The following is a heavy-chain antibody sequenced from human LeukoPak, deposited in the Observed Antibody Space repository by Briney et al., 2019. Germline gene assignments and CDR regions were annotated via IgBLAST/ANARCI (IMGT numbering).Heavy chain of an antibody. CDR1: GYTFTRYG. D-gene: IGHD1-26*01. CDR3: ARPELSGSYQGLDI. V-gene: IGHV1-18*01. CDR2: ISGYNGNT. J-gene: IGHJ3*02. Sequence: GASVKVSCKTSGYTFTRYGICWVRQAPGQGLEWMGWISGYNGNTNYAQKLQGRVTITADESTSTAYLQWSSLKASDTAMYYCARPELSGSYQGLDIWGQGTMVTVSS.